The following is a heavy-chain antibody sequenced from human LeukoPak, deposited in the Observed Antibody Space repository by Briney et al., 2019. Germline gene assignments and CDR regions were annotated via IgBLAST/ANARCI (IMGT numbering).Heavy chain of an antibody. CDR3: ARFSHVGLGVWFDP. CDR2: IVVGSGNT. V-gene: IGHV1-58*02. Sequence: SVKVSCKASGFIFTSSAMQWVRQARGQRLEWIGWIVVGSGNTNYAQKFQERVTITRDMSTSTAYMELSSLRSEDTAVYYCARFSHVGLGVWFDPWGQGTLVTVSS. J-gene: IGHJ5*02. D-gene: IGHD3-10*01. CDR1: GFIFTSSA.